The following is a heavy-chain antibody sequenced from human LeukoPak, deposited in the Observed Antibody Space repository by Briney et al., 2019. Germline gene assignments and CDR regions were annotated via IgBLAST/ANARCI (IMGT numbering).Heavy chain of an antibody. J-gene: IGHJ4*02. CDR3: ARERISGLDVYNSRTFDY. CDR1: GGSISSYY. D-gene: IGHD5-24*01. CDR2: IYYSGST. Sequence: SETLSLTCTVSGGSISSYYWSWIRQPPGKGLEWIGYIYYSGSTNYNPSLKSRVTISVDTSKNQFSLKLNSVTAADTAVYYCARERISGLDVYNSRTFDYWGQGTLVTVSS. V-gene: IGHV4-59*12.